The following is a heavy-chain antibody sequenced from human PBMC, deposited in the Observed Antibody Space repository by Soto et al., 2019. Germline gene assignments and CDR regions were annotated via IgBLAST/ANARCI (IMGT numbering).Heavy chain of an antibody. CDR1: GFTFSSYW. CDR3: GGTYDI. J-gene: IGHJ3*02. Sequence: EVQLLESGGGLVQPGGSLRLSCAASGFTFSSYWMSWVRQAPGKGLEWVANISQDGSAEHYVDSVKGRFTISRDNSKNSLYLQMHRLRVEDTAMYYCGGTYDIWGQGTMVTVSS. V-gene: IGHV3-7*05. CDR2: ISQDGSAE.